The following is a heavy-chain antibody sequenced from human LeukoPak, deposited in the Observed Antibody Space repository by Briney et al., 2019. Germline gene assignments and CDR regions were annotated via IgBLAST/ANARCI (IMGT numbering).Heavy chain of an antibody. V-gene: IGHV3-48*03. J-gene: IGHJ4*02. CDR3: ARVSWMATTFDY. CDR1: GFTFSSYE. D-gene: IGHD5-24*01. Sequence: GGSLRLSCAASGFTFSSYEMNWVRQAPVKGLHCVSYISSSGSTIYYADSVKGRFTISRDNAKNSLYLQMNSLRAEDTAVYYCARVSWMATTFDYWGQGTLVTVSS. CDR2: ISSSGSTI.